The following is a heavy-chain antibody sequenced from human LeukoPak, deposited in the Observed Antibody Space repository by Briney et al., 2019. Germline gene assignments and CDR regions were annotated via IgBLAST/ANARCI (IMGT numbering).Heavy chain of an antibody. V-gene: IGHV4-34*01. CDR2: INHSGST. Sequence: SETLSLTCAVYGGSFSGYYWSWIRQPPGKGLEWIGEINHSGSTNYNPSLKSRVTISVDTSKNQFSLKLSSVTAADTAVYYCARGRIAVATTLDYWGQGTLVTVSS. CDR1: GGSFSGYY. J-gene: IGHJ4*02. D-gene: IGHD6-19*01. CDR3: ARGRIAVATTLDY.